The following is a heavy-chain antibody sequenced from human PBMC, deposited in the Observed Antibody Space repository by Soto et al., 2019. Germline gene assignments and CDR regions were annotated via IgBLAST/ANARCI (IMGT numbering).Heavy chain of an antibody. CDR3: ARGQYCGGGGCYAEYNWFDP. CDR2: IYYNGGT. CDR1: GDSVSSYY. V-gene: IGHV4-59*02. J-gene: IGHJ5*02. Sequence: PSETLSLTCTVSGDSVSSYYWSWIRQPPGKGLEWIGYIYYNGGTNYTPSLKSRVTISVDTSKNQFSLKLTSVTAADTAVYYCARGQYCGGGGCYAEYNWFDPWGQGTLVTVSS. D-gene: IGHD2-15*01.